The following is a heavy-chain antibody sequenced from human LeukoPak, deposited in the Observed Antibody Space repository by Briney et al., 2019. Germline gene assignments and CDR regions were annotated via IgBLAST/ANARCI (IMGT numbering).Heavy chain of an antibody. CDR3: ARAGGTSWADY. CDR1: GFTFDDYA. CDR2: ISWNSGSI. J-gene: IGHJ4*02. V-gene: IGHV3-9*01. D-gene: IGHD6-13*01. Sequence: GGSLRLSCAASGFTFDDYAMHWVRQAPGKGLEWVSGISWNSGSIGYADSVKGRFTISRDNAKNSLYLQMNSLRVEDTAIYYCARAGGTSWADYWGQGTLVTVSS.